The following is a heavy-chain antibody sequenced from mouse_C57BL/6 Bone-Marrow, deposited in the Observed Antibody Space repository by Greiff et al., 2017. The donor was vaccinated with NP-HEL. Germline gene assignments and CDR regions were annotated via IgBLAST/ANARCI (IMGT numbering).Heavy chain of an antibody. V-gene: IGHV1-80*01. J-gene: IGHJ3*01. CDR3: ARGAY. CDR2: IYPGDGDT. CDR1: GYEFSNYW. Sequence: LQESGAELVKPGASVKISCKASGYEFSNYWMNWVKQRPGKGLEWIGQIYPGDGDTNYNGKFKDKATLTADKSSSTAYMQLSRLTSEDSAVHFCARGAYWGQGTLVTVSA.